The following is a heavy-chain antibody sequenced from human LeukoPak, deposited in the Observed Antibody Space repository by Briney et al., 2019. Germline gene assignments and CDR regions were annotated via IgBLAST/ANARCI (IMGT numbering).Heavy chain of an antibody. D-gene: IGHD3-9*01. CDR1: GFTFSSYE. J-gene: IGHJ4*02. Sequence: GGSLRLSCAASGFTFSSYEMNWVRQAPGKGLEWVSYISSSGSTIYYADSVKGRFTISRDNAKNSLYLQMNSLRAEDTAVSYCARDLRYFDWSMPSDYWGQGTLVTVSS. V-gene: IGHV3-48*03. CDR2: ISSSGSTI. CDR3: ARDLRYFDWSMPSDY.